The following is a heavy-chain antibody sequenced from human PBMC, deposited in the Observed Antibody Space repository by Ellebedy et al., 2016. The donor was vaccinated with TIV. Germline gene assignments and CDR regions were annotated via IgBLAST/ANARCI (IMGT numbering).Heavy chain of an antibody. V-gene: IGHV3-21*04. CDR3: ARELDFWSGSNWFDP. J-gene: IGHJ5*02. CDR1: GFTFSSYA. CDR2: IGPSSNYA. D-gene: IGHD3-3*01. Sequence: GESLKISCAASGFTFSSYAMAWVRQAPGKGVEWVSAIGPSSNYAFYIDSVKGRFTISRDNAKNSLYLQMNSLRAEDTAVYYCARELDFWSGSNWFDPWGQGTLVTVSS.